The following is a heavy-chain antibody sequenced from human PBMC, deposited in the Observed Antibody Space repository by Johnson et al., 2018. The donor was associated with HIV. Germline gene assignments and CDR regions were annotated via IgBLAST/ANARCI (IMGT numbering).Heavy chain of an antibody. CDR2: LTWNSGRK. CDR1: GFSFDDYA. V-gene: IGHV3-9*01. D-gene: IGHD4-23*01. CDR3: ARALGTAVGAFDI. Sequence: VQLVESGGRLVQPGRSLRLSCAASGFSFDDYAMHWVRQVPGKGLEWVAGLTWNSGRKGYADSVKGRFTISRDNSKNTLYLQMNSLRAEDTALYYCARALGTAVGAFDIWGQGTMVTVSS. J-gene: IGHJ3*02.